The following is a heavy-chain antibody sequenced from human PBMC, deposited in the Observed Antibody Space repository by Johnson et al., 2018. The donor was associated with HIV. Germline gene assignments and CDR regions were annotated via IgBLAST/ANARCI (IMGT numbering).Heavy chain of an antibody. CDR1: GFSFGDYT. CDR3: ARDRAWYSTTWSGAFDI. Sequence: AQLVESGGGLMQPGRSPRLSCVASGFSFGDYTLNWLRQPPGKGLEWVGFIRSKAYGGTTHFAASVKGRFIISRDDSKSIAYLQMNSLKTEDTAVYYCARDRAWYSTTWSGAFDIWGQGTMVTVSS. CDR2: IRSKAYGGTT. D-gene: IGHD6-13*01. J-gene: IGHJ3*02. V-gene: IGHV3-49*03.